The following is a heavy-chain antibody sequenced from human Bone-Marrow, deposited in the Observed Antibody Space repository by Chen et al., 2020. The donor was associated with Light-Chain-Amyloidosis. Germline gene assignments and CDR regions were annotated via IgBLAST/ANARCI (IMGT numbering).Heavy chain of an antibody. J-gene: IGHJ2*01. V-gene: IGHV4-31*03. Sequence: QVQLQESGPGLVKPAQTLSLTCTVSGGSVSSDDDFWVWVRQFPGQGLEWIGYIYNGGDTNYNPSLESRVTISVDTSTNHFSLNLTSVTAADTAVYFCARGAYIDWYFDVWGRGTLVTVSS. CDR2: IYNGGDT. D-gene: IGHD4-4*01. CDR1: GGSVSSDDDF. CDR3: ARGAYIDWYFDV.